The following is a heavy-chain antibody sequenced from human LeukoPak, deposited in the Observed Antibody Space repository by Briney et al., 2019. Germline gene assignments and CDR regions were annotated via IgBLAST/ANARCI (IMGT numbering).Heavy chain of an antibody. Sequence: ASVKVSCKASGYTFTSYGISWVRQAPGQGLEWMGWISAYNGNTNYAQKLQGRVTMTTDTSTSTAYMELRSLRSDDTAVYYCARDSSYGPYYYYYMDVWGKGTTATVSS. CDR1: GYTFTSYG. CDR3: ARDSSYGPYYYYYMDV. CDR2: ISAYNGNT. V-gene: IGHV1-18*01. D-gene: IGHD5-18*01. J-gene: IGHJ6*03.